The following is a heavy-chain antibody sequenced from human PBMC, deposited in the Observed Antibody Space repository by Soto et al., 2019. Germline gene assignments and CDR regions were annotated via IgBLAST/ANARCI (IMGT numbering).Heavy chain of an antibody. CDR3: ARLRVGVNWYFDL. CDR1: GFTFGDYY. D-gene: IGHD1-26*01. Sequence: QMQLVESGGDLVKPGGSLRLSCDASGFTFGDYYMSWIRQVPGQGLEWLAFISSSGSYTKYSDTMRGRLTVSRDNGQNSLYLQMNSLRVDDTGVYYCARLRVGVNWYFDLWGRGTMGPVSA. V-gene: IGHV3-11*06. CDR2: ISSSGSYT. J-gene: IGHJ2*01.